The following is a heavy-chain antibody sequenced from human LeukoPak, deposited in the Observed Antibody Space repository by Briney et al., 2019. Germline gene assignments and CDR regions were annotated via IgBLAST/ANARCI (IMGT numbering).Heavy chain of an antibody. J-gene: IGHJ4*02. D-gene: IGHD6-19*01. V-gene: IGHV3-30*02. CDR2: IRYDGSNK. CDR3: AKDSSGWLPPTPFDY. Sequence: PGGSLRLSCAASGFTSSSYGMHWVRQAPGKGLEWVAFIRYDGSNKYYADSVKGRFTISRDNSKNTLYLQMNSLRAEDTAVYYCAKDSSGWLPPTPFDYWGQGTLVTVSS. CDR1: GFTSSSYG.